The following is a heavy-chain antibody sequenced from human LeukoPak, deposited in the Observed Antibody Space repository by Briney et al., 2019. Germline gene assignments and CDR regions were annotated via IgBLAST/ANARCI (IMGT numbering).Heavy chain of an antibody. D-gene: IGHD3-16*02. Sequence: SETLSLTCAVYGGSFSGYYWSWIRQPPGKGLEWIGEINHSGSTNCNPSLKSRVTISVDTSKNQFSLKLSSVTAADTAVYYCARWAYDYVWGSYRYVDYWGQGTLVTVSS. J-gene: IGHJ4*02. V-gene: IGHV4-34*01. CDR2: INHSGST. CDR1: GGSFSGYY. CDR3: ARWAYDYVWGSYRYVDY.